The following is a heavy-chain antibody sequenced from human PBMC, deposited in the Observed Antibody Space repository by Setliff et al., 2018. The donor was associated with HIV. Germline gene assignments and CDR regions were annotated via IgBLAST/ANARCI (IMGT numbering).Heavy chain of an antibody. V-gene: IGHV3-74*03. D-gene: IGHD5-18*01. J-gene: IGHJ6*03. CDR3: ARDQWGYSYGYYYYYYMDV. CDR1: GFTFSNSW. Sequence: WGSLRLSCAASGFTFSNSWMHWVRQAPGKGLVWVSRINTDGSSATYADSVKGRFTNSRDNAKNTLYLQMDSLRAEDTAVYYCARDQWGYSYGYYYYYYMDVWGKGTTVTVSS. CDR2: INTDGSSA.